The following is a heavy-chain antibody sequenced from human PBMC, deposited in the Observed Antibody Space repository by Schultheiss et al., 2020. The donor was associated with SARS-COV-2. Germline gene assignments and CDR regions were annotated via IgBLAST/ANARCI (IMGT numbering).Heavy chain of an antibody. D-gene: IGHD3-22*01. V-gene: IGHV4-59*08. CDR1: GGSISSYY. CDR3: ARKGDSSGYYTQYYFDY. J-gene: IGHJ4*02. Sequence: SQTLSLTCTVSGGSISSYYWSWIRQPPGKGLEWIGYIYYSGSTYYNPSLKSRVTISVDTSKNQFSLKLSSVTAADTAVYYCARKGDSSGYYTQYYFDYWGQGTLVTVSS. CDR2: IYYSGST.